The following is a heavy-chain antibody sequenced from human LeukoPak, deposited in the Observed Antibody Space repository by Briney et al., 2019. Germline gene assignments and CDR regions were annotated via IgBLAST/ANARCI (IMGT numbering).Heavy chain of an antibody. Sequence: GRSLRLSCAASGFTFDDYAMHWVRQAPGKGLEWVSGISWNSGSIGYADSVKGRFTISRDNAKNSLYLQMNSLGAEDTALYYCAKDIKPYCSGGSCYSGGWFDPWGQGTLVTVSS. V-gene: IGHV3-9*01. D-gene: IGHD2-15*01. CDR3: AKDIKPYCSGGSCYSGGWFDP. CDR1: GFTFDDYA. J-gene: IGHJ5*02. CDR2: ISWNSGSI.